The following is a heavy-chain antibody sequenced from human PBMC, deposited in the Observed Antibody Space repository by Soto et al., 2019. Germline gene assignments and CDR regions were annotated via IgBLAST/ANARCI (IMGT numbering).Heavy chain of an antibody. V-gene: IGHV3-73*02. Sequence: EVQLVESGGGLVQPGGSLKLSCAASGFTFSGSAMHWVRQASGKGLEWVGRIRSKANSYATAYAASVKGRFTISRDDSKNTAYLQMNSLREEDTAVYYCVRDSAWAFDFWGQGTLVTVSS. J-gene: IGHJ4*02. CDR2: IRSKANSYAT. D-gene: IGHD1-26*01. CDR3: VRDSAWAFDF. CDR1: GFTFSGSA.